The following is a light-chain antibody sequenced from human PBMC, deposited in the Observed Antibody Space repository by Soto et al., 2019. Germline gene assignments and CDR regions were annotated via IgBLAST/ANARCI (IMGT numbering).Light chain of an antibody. J-gene: IGKJ1*01. Sequence: EIVLTQSPATLPLSPVDIANLYCMASQSVSNYLAWYQPTPGQAPRLLIYDASNRATGIPDRFSGSGSGTDFTLTISSLQSEDFAVYYCQQYNNWPWKCGQGTKGDIK. V-gene: IGKV3-11*01. CDR2: DAS. CDR3: QQYNNWPWK. CDR1: QSVSNY.